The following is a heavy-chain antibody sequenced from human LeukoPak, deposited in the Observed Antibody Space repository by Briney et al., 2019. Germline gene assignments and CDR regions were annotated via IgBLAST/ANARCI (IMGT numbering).Heavy chain of an antibody. D-gene: IGHD3-10*01. V-gene: IGHV1-8*01. CDR2: MNPNSGNT. CDR1: GYTFTSYD. Sequence: ASVKVSCKASGYTFTSYDINWVRQATGQGLEWMGWMNPNSGNTGYAQKFQGRVTMTRNISISTAYMELSSLRSEDTAVYYCARGLYGSGSHDYWGQGTLVTVSS. J-gene: IGHJ4*02. CDR3: ARGLYGSGSHDY.